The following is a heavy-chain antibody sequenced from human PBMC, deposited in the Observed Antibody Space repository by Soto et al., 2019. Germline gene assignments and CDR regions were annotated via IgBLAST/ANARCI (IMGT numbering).Heavy chain of an antibody. V-gene: IGHV4-59*08. D-gene: IGHD2-2*02. Sequence: PSETLSLTCTVSGGSISSHYWGWIRQPPGKGLEWIGNIYYSGSTNYNPSIKSRVTISVDTSKNQFSLKLSSVTAADTTVYYSARRLSPDTGSYFDSWGKGPRVTVSP. J-gene: IGHJ4*02. CDR1: GGSISSHY. CDR3: ARRLSPDTGSYFDS. CDR2: IYYSGST.